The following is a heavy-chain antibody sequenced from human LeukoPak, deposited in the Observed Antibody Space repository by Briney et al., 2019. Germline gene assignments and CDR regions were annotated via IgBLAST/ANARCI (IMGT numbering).Heavy chain of an antibody. CDR2: IYYSGST. J-gene: IGHJ6*03. D-gene: IGHD3-16*01. Sequence: SETLSLTCTVSGGSISSYYWSWIRQPPGKGLEWIGYIYYSGSTNYNPSLKSRVTISVDTSKNQFSLKLSSVTAADTAVYYCARAHMITSYYYYYYMDVWGKGTTVTISS. CDR1: GGSISSYY. CDR3: ARAHMITSYYYYYYMDV. V-gene: IGHV4-59*01.